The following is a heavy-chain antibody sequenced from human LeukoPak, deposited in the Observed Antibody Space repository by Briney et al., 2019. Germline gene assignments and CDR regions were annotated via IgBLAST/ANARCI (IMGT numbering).Heavy chain of an antibody. D-gene: IGHD6-13*01. V-gene: IGHV4-59*08. J-gene: IGHJ5*02. Sequence: SETLSLTCTVSGGSITTFYWSWIRQPPGKGLEWIGHIYYSGSTNYSLSLKSRVTISVDTSKNQFSLKLSSVTAADTAVYYCARQRDSSGWFWFDPWGQGTLVTVSS. CDR1: GGSITTFY. CDR3: ARQRDSSGWFWFDP. CDR2: IYYSGST.